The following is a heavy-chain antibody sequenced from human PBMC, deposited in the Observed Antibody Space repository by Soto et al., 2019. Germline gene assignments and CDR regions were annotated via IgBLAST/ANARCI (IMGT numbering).Heavy chain of an antibody. CDR3: ARINKGYGTDS. Sequence: SETLSLTCTVSGGSISSSSYYWGCIRQPPGKGLEWIASIDYTGNTFYNPSLTSRVTISVDTSKNQFSLKVTSVTTADTAVYYCARINKGYGTDSWGQGTLVTVSS. V-gene: IGHV4-39*01. CDR1: GGSISSSSYY. J-gene: IGHJ4*02. CDR2: IDYTGNT. D-gene: IGHD5-18*01.